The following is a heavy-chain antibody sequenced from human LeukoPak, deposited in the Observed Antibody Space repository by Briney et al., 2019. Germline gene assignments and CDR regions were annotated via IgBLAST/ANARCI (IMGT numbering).Heavy chain of an antibody. Sequence: GGSLRLSCAASGFTFSSYSMNWVRQAPGKGLEWVSSIRSVSSYIYYADSVKGRFTISRDSSKNTLYLQMNSLRPEDTAVYYCARARPSMWIDYWGQGTLVTVSS. CDR1: GFTFSSYS. V-gene: IGHV3-21*01. D-gene: IGHD5-12*01. CDR3: ARARPSMWIDY. J-gene: IGHJ4*02. CDR2: IRSVSSYI.